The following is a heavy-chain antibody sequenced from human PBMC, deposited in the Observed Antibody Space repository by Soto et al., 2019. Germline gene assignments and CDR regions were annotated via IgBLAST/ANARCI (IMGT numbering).Heavy chain of an antibody. J-gene: IGHJ6*02. CDR3: ASHFTGVLVLGTSPPGGDNFGWDV. D-gene: IGHD2-8*02. Sequence: QVQLVQSGAEVKKPGSSVKVSCKASGGTFSRYTFTWVRQAPGQGLEWMGRIIPIVDIPNYAQKFQGRVTITADKSTSRANMELSRLTSDDTAVYYCASHFTGVLVLGTSPPGGDNFGWDVWGQGTTVSVS. V-gene: IGHV1-69*02. CDR2: IIPIVDIP. CDR1: GGTFSRYT.